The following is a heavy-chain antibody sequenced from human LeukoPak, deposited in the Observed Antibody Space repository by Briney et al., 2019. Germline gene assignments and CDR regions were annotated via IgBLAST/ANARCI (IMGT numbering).Heavy chain of an antibody. Sequence: PGGSLRLSCAASGFTFSNVWMNWVRQAPGKGLEWVARIKSKTDGGTTDYAAPVKGRFTISRDDSKNTLYLQMNSLKTEDTAVYYCTTMGSVAGFEYWGQGTLVTVSS. CDR3: TTMGSVAGFEY. CDR2: IKSKTDGGTT. CDR1: GFTFSNVW. V-gene: IGHV3-15*01. D-gene: IGHD6-19*01. J-gene: IGHJ4*02.